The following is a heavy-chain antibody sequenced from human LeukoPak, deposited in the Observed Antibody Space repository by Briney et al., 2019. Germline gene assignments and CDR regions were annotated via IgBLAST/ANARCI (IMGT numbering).Heavy chain of an antibody. J-gene: IGHJ4*02. D-gene: IGHD5-18*01. Sequence: GRSLRLSCAASGFTFSSYAMHWVRQAPGKGLEWVAVISYDGSNKYYADSVKGRFTISRDNSKNTLYLQMNSLRAEDTAVYYCAREMGYRYGPHYFEYWGQGTLVSVSS. V-gene: IGHV3-30*04. CDR2: ISYDGSNK. CDR3: AREMGYRYGPHYFEY. CDR1: GFTFSSYA.